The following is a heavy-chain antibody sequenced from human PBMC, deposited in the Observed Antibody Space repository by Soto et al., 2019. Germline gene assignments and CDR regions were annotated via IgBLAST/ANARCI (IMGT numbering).Heavy chain of an antibody. CDR1: GGSISSGGYY. CDR2: IYYSGST. V-gene: IGHV4-31*03. D-gene: IGHD4-17*01. CDR3: ARDDYGDYVVGY. Sequence: SETLSLTCTVSGGSISSGGYYWSWIRQHPGKGLEWIGYIYYSGSTYYNPSLKSRVTISVDTSKNQFSLKLSSVTAADTAVYYCARDDYGDYVVGYWGQGTLVTVSS. J-gene: IGHJ4*02.